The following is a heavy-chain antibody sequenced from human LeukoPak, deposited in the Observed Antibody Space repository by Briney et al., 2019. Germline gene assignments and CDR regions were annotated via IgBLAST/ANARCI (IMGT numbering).Heavy chain of an antibody. Sequence: TPSETLSLTCTVSGGSISSSSYYWGWIRQPPGKGLEWIGSIYYSGSTYYNPSLKSRVTISVDTSENQFSLKLSSVTAADTAVYYCARRPRYSSSWDTFDYWGQGTLVTVSS. V-gene: IGHV4-39*01. D-gene: IGHD6-13*01. J-gene: IGHJ4*02. CDR1: GGSISSSSYY. CDR2: IYYSGST. CDR3: ARRPRYSSSWDTFDY.